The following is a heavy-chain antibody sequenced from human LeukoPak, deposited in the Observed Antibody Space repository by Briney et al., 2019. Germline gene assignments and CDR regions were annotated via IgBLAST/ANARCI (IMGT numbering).Heavy chain of an antibody. J-gene: IGHJ4*02. CDR2: ISPSGGST. D-gene: IGHD5-24*01. CDR3: ARDRRDGYNRRYFDY. CDR1: GYTFTRYY. V-gene: IGHV1-46*01. Sequence: ASVKVSCKAFGYTFTRYYMHWVRQAPGQGPEWMGVISPSGGSTTYAQKFQGRVTLTRDMSTSTDYLELSSLRSDDTAVYYCARDRRDGYNRRYFDYWGQGSLVTVSS.